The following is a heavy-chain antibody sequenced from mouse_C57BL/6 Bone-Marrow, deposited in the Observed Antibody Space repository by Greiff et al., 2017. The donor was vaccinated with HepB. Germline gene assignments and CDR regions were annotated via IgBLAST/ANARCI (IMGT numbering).Heavy chain of an antibody. D-gene: IGHD4-1*01. CDR2: IDPSDSYT. V-gene: IGHV1-50*01. CDR3: ARSNWGYYFDY. Sequence: VQLQQPGAELVKPGASVKLSCKASGYTFTSYWIQWVKQRPGQGLEWIGEIDPSDSYTNYNQKFKGKATLTVDTSSSTAYMQLSSLTSEDSAVYYCARSNWGYYFDYWSQGTTLTVSS. J-gene: IGHJ2*01. CDR1: GYTFTSYW.